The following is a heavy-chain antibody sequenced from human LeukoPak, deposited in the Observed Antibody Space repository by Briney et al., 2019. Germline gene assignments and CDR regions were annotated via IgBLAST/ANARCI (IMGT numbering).Heavy chain of an antibody. J-gene: IGHJ4*02. D-gene: IGHD4-17*01. V-gene: IGHV3-74*01. CDR2: INSDGSSP. CDR3: ARGGYGAHMG. CDR1: GFTFSSFW. Sequence: PGGSLRLSCAASGFTFSSFWMHWVRQSPGEALVWVSGINSDGSSPNYVDSVKGRFTISRDNAKNKFYLQMNSLRADDSAVYYCARGGYGAHMGWGQGILVSVSS.